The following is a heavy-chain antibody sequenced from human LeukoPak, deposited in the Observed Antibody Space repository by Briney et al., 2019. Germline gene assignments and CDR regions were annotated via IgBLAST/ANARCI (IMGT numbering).Heavy chain of an antibody. J-gene: IGHJ4*02. CDR2: INPNGGGT. D-gene: IGHD4-17*01. CDR1: GYTFTGYY. Sequence: ASVKVSCKASGYTFTGYYMHWVRQAPGQGLEWMGWINPNGGGTNYAQKFQGRVTMTRDTSISTAYMELSRLRSDDTAVYYCARDRDGDYAIDYWGQGTLVTVSS. CDR3: ARDRDGDYAIDY. V-gene: IGHV1-2*02.